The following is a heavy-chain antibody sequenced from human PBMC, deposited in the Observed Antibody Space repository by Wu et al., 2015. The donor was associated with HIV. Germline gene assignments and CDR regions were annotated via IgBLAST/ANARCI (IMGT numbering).Heavy chain of an antibody. D-gene: IGHD5-24*01. J-gene: IGHJ4*02. V-gene: IGHV1-2*02. Sequence: QAQLVQSGAEVKKPGASVRVSCKASGYTFSDYYIHWVRQAPGQGLEWMGWITPTSGGTHYAPKFQGRVTMTRDTSISTAYMELSRLKSDDTAVYYCATLEGDGYNTKWGQGTLVTVSS. CDR3: ATLEGDGYNTK. CDR2: ITPTSGGT. CDR1: GYTFSDYY.